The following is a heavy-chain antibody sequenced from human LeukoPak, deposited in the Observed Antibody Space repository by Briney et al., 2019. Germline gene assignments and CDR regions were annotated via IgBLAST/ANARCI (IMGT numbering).Heavy chain of an antibody. CDR1: GFTFRYSA. D-gene: IGHD6-13*01. J-gene: IGHJ5*02. CDR3: AKVAAAGTGFDP. V-gene: IGHV3-23*01. Sequence: GGSLRLSCAASGFTFRYSAMSWVRQAPGKGLEWVSAISVSGDSTYHADSVKGRFTISRDNSKSTLHLQMNSLRAEDTAMYYCAKVAAAGTGFDPWGQGSLVTVSS. CDR2: ISVSGDST.